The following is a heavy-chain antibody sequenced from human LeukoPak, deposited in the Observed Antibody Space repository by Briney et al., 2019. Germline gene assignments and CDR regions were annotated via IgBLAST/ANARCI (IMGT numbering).Heavy chain of an antibody. V-gene: IGHV4-59*01. CDR2: SHYSGTT. CDR1: GGSIISYC. Sequence: SETLSLTCTVAGGSIISYCWSWIRQPPGKGLEWIGYSHYSGTTNYNPSLKSRVSISVDTSKNQFSLNLRSVTAADTAVYYCARGYSSSWYYFDFWGQGTLATVSS. CDR3: ARGYSSSWYYFDF. D-gene: IGHD6-13*01. J-gene: IGHJ4*02.